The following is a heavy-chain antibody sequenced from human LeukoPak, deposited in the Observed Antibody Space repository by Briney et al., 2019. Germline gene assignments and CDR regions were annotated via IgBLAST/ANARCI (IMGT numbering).Heavy chain of an antibody. J-gene: IGHJ4*02. CDR2: IIPILGIA. V-gene: IGHV1-69*04. CDR1: GGTFSSYA. Sequence: SVKVSCKASGGTFSSYAISWVRQAPGQGLEWMGRIIPILGIANYAQKFQGRVTITADKSTSTAYMELSSLRSEDAAVYYCARERSTSDYDFWSGLSDYWSQGTLVTVSS. CDR3: ARERSTSDYDFWSGLSDY. D-gene: IGHD3-3*01.